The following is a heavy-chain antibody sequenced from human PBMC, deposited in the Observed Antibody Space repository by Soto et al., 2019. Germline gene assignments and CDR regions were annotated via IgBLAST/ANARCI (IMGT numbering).Heavy chain of an antibody. V-gene: IGHV1-3*01. D-gene: IGHD6-13*01. CDR1: GYTFTSYA. CDR3: ASSYKERGSSWFMGLDY. Sequence: QVQLVQSGAEVKKPGASVKVSCKASGYTFTSYAMHWVRQAPGQRLEWMGWINAGNGNTKYSRKFQGRVTITRDTSASTAYMELSSLRSEDTAVYYCASSYKERGSSWFMGLDYWGQGTLVTVSS. J-gene: IGHJ4*02. CDR2: INAGNGNT.